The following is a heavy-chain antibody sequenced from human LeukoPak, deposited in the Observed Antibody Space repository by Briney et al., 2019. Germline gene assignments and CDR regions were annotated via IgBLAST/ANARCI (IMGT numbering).Heavy chain of an antibody. J-gene: IGHJ2*01. D-gene: IGHD6-19*01. Sequence: NPSETLSLTCTVSSGSISGYFWSWIRQPPGKTLEWIGYIYSSGSLHSNPSLQSRVTISVDTSKSQFSLKLTSVTAADTAVYYCVRRVAMAGGSFDLWGRGTRVTVSS. CDR1: SGSISGYF. V-gene: IGHV4-4*09. CDR2: IYSSGSL. CDR3: VRRVAMAGGSFDL.